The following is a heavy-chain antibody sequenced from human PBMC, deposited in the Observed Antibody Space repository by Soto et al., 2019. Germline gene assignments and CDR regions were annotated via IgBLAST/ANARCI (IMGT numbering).Heavy chain of an antibody. D-gene: IGHD3-10*01. CDR1: GDSVSSDITS. V-gene: IGHV6-1*01. J-gene: IGHJ3*01. CDR2: TYYRSKWFH. CDR3: ARGNALDV. Sequence: QGQLQQSGPGLVKPSQTLSLTCALSGDSVSSDITSWNWIRQSPSRGLEWLGRTYYRSKWFHDYAASVKSRMTINPDTSKNQFSLELNSMTPEDTAVYYCARGNALDVWGQGTVVTVSS.